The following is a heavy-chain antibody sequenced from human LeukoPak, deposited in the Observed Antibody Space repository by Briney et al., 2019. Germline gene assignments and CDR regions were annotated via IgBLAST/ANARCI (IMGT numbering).Heavy chain of an antibody. CDR3: ARDPSSGSGSYDGAYWFGP. V-gene: IGHV1-2*02. Sequence: ASVKLSCKASGYTFTGYHMHWVRQDPGPPLEWLGLINPNCGWTNDDQKFQGRVTMTRDTSIRTAYMELSRLRSDDTAVYYCARDPSSGSGSYDGAYWFGPWGQGTLVTVAS. D-gene: IGHD1-26*01. CDR1: GYTFTGYH. J-gene: IGHJ5*02. CDR2: INPNCGWT.